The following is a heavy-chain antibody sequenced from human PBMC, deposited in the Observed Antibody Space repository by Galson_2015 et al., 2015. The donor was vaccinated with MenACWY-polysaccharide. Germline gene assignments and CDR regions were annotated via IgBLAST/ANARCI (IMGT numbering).Heavy chain of an antibody. Sequence: SLRLSCAGSGFTFGGNGLHWVRQAPGKGLEWVALIRNDGRKHYHDAVTGRFTISRDNSKNTLYLQMNSLRPEDTAVYYCARNPSRLDIAAASHWGQGALVSVSS. V-gene: IGHV3-30*02. CDR2: IRNDGRK. J-gene: IGHJ4*02. CDR3: ARNPSRLDIAAASH. D-gene: IGHD6-13*01. CDR1: GFTFGGNG.